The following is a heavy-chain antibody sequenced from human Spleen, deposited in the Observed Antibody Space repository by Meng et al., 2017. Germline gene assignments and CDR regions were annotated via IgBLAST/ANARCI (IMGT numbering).Heavy chain of an antibody. D-gene: IGHD1-7*01. J-gene: IGHJ5*02. CDR2: IDHSGVT. CDR1: ACSVSSNHW. Sequence: GRWQGTGLGLVHPPGPLSLACAVSACSVSSNHWCGWDRQPPGKGMEWIGDIDHSGVTNYNPSLKSRVTISVDKSKNQFSLKLSSVTAADTAVYFCARIYKNYGDTWFDPWGQGTLVTVSS. CDR3: ARIYKNYGDTWFDP. V-gene: IGHV4-4*01.